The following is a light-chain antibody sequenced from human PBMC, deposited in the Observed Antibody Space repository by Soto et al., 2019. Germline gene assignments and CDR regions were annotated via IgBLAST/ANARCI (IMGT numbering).Light chain of an antibody. J-gene: IGKJ1*01. CDR3: QHYNSWPRT. CDR1: QSVSSN. V-gene: IGKV3-15*01. Sequence: EIVMTQSPATLSVSPGERATLSCRASQSVSSNLAWYQQKPGQAPRLLIYCASTRATGIPARFSGSRSGTEFTLTISSLQSEDFAVYYCQHYNSWPRTFGQGTKVEIK. CDR2: CAS.